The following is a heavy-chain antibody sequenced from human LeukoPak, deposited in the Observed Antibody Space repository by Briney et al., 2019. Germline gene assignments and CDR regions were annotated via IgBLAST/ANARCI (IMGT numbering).Heavy chain of an antibody. V-gene: IGHV4-34*01. CDR3: ARDGGGGGFAFDP. Sequence: SETLSLTCAVYGGSFSGYYWSWIRQPPGKGLEWIGEINHSGSTNYNPSLKSRVTISVDTSKNQFSLKLSSVTAADTAVYYCARDGGGGGFAFDPWGQGTLVTVSS. CDR2: INHSGST. CDR1: GGSFSGYY. J-gene: IGHJ5*02. D-gene: IGHD2-15*01.